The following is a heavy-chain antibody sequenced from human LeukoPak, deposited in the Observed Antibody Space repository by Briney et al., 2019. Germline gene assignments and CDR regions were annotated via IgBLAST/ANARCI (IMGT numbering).Heavy chain of an antibody. V-gene: IGHV1-18*01. CDR1: GYTFTAYG. CDR3: AKGRIVVVTPGDY. J-gene: IGHJ4*02. D-gene: IGHD3-22*01. Sequence: ASVKVSCKASGYTFTAYGFTWVRQAPGQGLEWMGWISTYSDNANYAQNLQGRVTMTTDTSTTTAYMELRSLRSDDTAVYYCAKGRIVVVTPGDYWGQGTLVTVSS. CDR2: ISTYSDNA.